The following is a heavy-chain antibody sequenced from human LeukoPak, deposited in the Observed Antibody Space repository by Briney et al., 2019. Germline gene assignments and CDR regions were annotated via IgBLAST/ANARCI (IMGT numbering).Heavy chain of an antibody. CDR2: IYYTVIT. V-gene: IGHV4-59*01. J-gene: IGHJ4*02. Sequence: PSETLSLTCTVSGGSISSYYWSWIRQPPGKGLEWIGDIYYTVITNYNPSLKSRGTISVDTSKNQFSLKLSSVTAADTAVYYCARTYGSGSYYWGYWGQGTLVTVSS. CDR3: ARTYGSGSYYWGY. D-gene: IGHD3-10*01. CDR1: GGSISSYY.